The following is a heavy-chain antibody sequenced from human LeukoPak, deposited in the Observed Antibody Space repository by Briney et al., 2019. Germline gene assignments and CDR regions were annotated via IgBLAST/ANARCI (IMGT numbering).Heavy chain of an antibody. CDR2: IYYSGST. CDR1: GGSISSSSYY. CDR3: AVSEHSGYVFDY. Sequence: SETLSLTCTVSGGSISSSSYYWGWIRQPPGKGLEWIGSIYYSGSTYYNPSLKSRVTISVDTSKNQFSLKLSSVTAADTAVYYCAVSEHSGYVFDYWGQGTLVTVSS. J-gene: IGHJ4*02. D-gene: IGHD5-12*01. V-gene: IGHV4-39*07.